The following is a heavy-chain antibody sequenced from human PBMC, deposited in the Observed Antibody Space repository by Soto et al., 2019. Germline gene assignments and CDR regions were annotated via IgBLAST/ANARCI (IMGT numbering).Heavy chain of an antibody. D-gene: IGHD3-10*01. CDR3: ARAYYGSGSYYNLNWFDP. V-gene: IGHV1-18*03. Sequence: QVQLVQSGAEVKKPGASVKVSCKASGYTFTSYGISWVRQAPGQGLEWMGWISAYNGNTNYAQKLQGRVTMTTDTSTSTAYMELRSLRSDDMAVYYCARAYYGSGSYYNLNWFDPWGQGTLVTVSS. J-gene: IGHJ5*02. CDR1: GYTFTSYG. CDR2: ISAYNGNT.